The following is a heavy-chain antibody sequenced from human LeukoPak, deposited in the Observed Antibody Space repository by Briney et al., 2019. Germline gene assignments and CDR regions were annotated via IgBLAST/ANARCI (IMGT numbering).Heavy chain of an antibody. CDR3: AKGKEGLERFDY. CDR1: GFTFSSYA. J-gene: IGHJ4*02. CDR2: ISGSGGST. V-gene: IGHV3-23*01. Sequence: PGGSLRLSCAASGFTFSSYAMSWVRQAPGKGLEWVSAISGSGGSTYYADSVKGRFTIPGDNSKNTLYLQMNSLRAEDTAVYYCAKGKEGLERFDYRGQGTLVTVSS. D-gene: IGHD1-1*01.